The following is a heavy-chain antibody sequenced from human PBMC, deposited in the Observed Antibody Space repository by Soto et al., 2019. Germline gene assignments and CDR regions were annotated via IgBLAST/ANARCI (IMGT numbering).Heavy chain of an antibody. J-gene: IGHJ4*02. CDR2: INKDGSEG. V-gene: IGHV3-7*01. Sequence: EVQLVESGGGLVQPGGSLRLSCAASGVTFSFYWMAWVRQSPGKGLEWVANINKDGSEGFYVDSVKGRFTISRDKAKNAVDLQMNSLSAEDAAVYYCATEAWYIWRSWGQGTLVTVSS. CDR3: ATEAWYIWRS. D-gene: IGHD1-20*01. CDR1: GVTFSFYW.